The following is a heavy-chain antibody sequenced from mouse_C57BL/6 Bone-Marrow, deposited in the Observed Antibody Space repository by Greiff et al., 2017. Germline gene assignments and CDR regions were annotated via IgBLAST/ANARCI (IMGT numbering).Heavy chain of an antibody. CDR3: ARVLDPPMDY. Sequence: VQLKESGGGLVKPGGSLKLSCAASGFTFSSYAISWVRQTPEKRLEWVATISDGGSYTYYPDNVKGRFTISRDNAKNNLYLQMSHLKSEDTAMYYCARVLDPPMDYWGQGTSVTVSS. V-gene: IGHV5-4*01. CDR2: ISDGGSYT. CDR1: GFTFSSYA. J-gene: IGHJ4*01.